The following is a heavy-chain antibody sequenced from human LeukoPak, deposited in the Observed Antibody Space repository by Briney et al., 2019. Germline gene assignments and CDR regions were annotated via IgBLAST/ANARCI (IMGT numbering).Heavy chain of an antibody. CDR1: GFTFSSYS. V-gene: IGHV3-21*01. CDR2: ISSSSSYI. CDR3: ARDSHQIADYWYFDL. Sequence: GSLRLSCAASGFTFSSYSMNWVRQAPGKWLEWVSSISSSSSYIYYADSVKGRFTISRDNAKNSLYLQMNSLRAEDTAVYYCARDSHQIADYWYFDLWGRGTLVTVSS. J-gene: IGHJ2*01.